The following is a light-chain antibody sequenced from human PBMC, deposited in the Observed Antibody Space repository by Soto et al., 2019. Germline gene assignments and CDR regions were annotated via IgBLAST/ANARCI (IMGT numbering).Light chain of an antibody. J-gene: IGKJ3*01. Sequence: AIQLTQSPSSLSASVGDRVTITCRASQGISSALAWYQQKPGKAPKLLIYDASSLQSGVPFRFSGSGSGTDFPLTITSLQPEDFATYYCQQVNNSPFTFGPGTKVDIK. V-gene: IGKV1D-13*01. CDR3: QQVNNSPFT. CDR1: QGISSA. CDR2: DAS.